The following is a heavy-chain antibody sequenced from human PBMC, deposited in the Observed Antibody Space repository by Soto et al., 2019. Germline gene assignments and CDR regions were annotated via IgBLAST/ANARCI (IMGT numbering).Heavy chain of an antibody. J-gene: IGHJ4*02. CDR1: GXTFSSYA. V-gene: IGHV3-23*01. Sequence: LRLSFAASGXTFSSYAMSWVRQAPGKGLEWVSAISGSGGSTYYADSVKGRFTISRDNSKNTLYLQMNSLRAEDTAVYYCAKAPKAYYYEPFDYWGQGTLVTVSS. CDR2: ISGSGGST. CDR3: AKAPKAYYYEPFDY. D-gene: IGHD3-22*01.